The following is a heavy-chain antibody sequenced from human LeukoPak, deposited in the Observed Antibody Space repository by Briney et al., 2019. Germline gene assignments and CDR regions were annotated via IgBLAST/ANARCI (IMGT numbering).Heavy chain of an antibody. D-gene: IGHD3-10*01. J-gene: IGHJ3*02. Sequence: PGRSLRLSCAASGFTFSSYGMHWVRQAPGKGLEWVAVISYDVGKKYYADSVKGRFTISRDNAKNSLYLQMNSLRAEDTALYYCARDYYGSGRGAFDIWGQGTMVTVSS. CDR3: ARDYYGSGRGAFDI. V-gene: IGHV3-30*03. CDR1: GFTFSSYG. CDR2: ISYDVGKK.